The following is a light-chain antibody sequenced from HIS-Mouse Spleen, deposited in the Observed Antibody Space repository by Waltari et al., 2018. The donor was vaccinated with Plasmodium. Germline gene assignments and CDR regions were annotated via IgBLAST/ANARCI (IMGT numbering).Light chain of an antibody. J-gene: IGKJ1*01. CDR3: IQGTHCPPT. CDR2: KVS. Sequence: DVVMTQSPLSLPVTLGQPASISCRSSQSLLHGDGNTYVNRFQQRPGQFPRRLMYKVSNPDSLVPDRFSGRGSGTEFTLKISRGGAEEVWVYYGIQGTHCPPTFGQGTKVKIK. V-gene: IGKV2-30*02. CDR1: QSLLHGDGNTY.